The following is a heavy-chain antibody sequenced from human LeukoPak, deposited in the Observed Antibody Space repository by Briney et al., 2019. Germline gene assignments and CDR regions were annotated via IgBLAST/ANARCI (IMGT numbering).Heavy chain of an antibody. J-gene: IGHJ4*02. Sequence: SETLSLTCTVSGGSISSGGYWWSWIRQHPGKGPEWIGYISYGGKADYNPSLKSRVAISADTPKNQFSLKLSSTTAADTAVYYCARAPVATPSGFDYWGQGTLVTVSS. CDR2: ISYGGKA. CDR3: ARAPVATPSGFDY. V-gene: IGHV4-31*03. D-gene: IGHD5-12*01. CDR1: GGSISSGGYW.